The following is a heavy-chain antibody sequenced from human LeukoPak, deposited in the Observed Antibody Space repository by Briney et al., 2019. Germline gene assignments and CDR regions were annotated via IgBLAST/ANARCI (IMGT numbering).Heavy chain of an antibody. CDR2: IYHSGSA. D-gene: IGHD5-12*01. V-gene: IGHV4-34*01. CDR3: ARGRGGYDSTSHYYYIDV. CDR1: GVSFSGYY. J-gene: IGHJ6*03. Sequence: SETLSLTCAVYGVSFSGYYWSWIRQPPGKGLEWMGNIYHSGSANYNPSFKSRVTISIDTSKNQFSLEVRPVIAADTAVYYCARGRGGYDSTSHYYYIDVWGKGTTVTVSS.